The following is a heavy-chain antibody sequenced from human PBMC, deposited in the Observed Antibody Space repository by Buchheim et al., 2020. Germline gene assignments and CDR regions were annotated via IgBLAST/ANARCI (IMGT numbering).Heavy chain of an antibody. CDR1: GFPFSSYA. J-gene: IGHJ5*02. V-gene: IGHV3-23*01. D-gene: IGHD6-6*01. CDR2: ISGSGGST. CDR3: AKVGRRAAQTNWLDP. Sequence: EVQLLESGGGFVQPGGSLRLSCAASGFPFSSYAMRWVRQAPGEGLECVSAISGSGGSTYYADSVRGRFTISRDNSKHTLFLQMNGLRAEETAVYYCAKVGRRAAQTNWLDPWGQGTL.